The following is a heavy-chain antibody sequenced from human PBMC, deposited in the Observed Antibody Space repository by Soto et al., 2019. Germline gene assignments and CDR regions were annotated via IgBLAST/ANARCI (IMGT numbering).Heavy chain of an antibody. J-gene: IGHJ4*02. D-gene: IGHD5-12*01. CDR2: ISSSSSYI. CDR3: ASIVATQFVDY. CDR1: GFTFSSYS. V-gene: IGHV3-21*01. Sequence: EVQLVESGGGLVKPGGSLRLSCAASGFTFSSYSMNWVRQAPGKGLEWVSSISSSSSYIYYADSVKGRFTISRDNAKNPLYLQMNSLGAEDTAVYYCASIVATQFVDYWGQGTLVTVSS.